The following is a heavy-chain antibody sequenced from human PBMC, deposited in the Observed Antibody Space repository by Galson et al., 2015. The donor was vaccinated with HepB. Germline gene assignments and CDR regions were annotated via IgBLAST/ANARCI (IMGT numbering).Heavy chain of an antibody. CDR3: VKDLRGGVVVAARPDY. Sequence: SLRLSCAASGFTFSSYVMHWVRQAPGKGLESVSAISSNGGGTYYAGSVKGRFTISRDNSKNTLYLQMSSLRPEDTAVYYCVKDLRGGVVVAARPDYWGQGTLVTVSS. D-gene: IGHD2-15*01. J-gene: IGHJ4*02. CDR1: GFTFSSYV. CDR2: ISSNGGGT. V-gene: IGHV3-64D*06.